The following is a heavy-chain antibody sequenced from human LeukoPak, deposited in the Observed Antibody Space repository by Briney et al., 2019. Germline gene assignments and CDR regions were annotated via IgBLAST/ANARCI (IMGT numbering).Heavy chain of an antibody. J-gene: IGHJ5*02. CDR3: ATGRWLQPFDP. CDR2: VDPEDGET. V-gene: IGHV1-69-2*01. CDR1: GYTFTDYY. D-gene: IGHD5-24*01. Sequence: ASVKVSCKVSGYTFTDYYMHWVQQAPGKGLEWMGLVDPEDGETIYAEKFQGRVTITADTSTDTAYMELSSLRSEDTAVYYCATGRWLQPFDPWAQGTLVTVSS.